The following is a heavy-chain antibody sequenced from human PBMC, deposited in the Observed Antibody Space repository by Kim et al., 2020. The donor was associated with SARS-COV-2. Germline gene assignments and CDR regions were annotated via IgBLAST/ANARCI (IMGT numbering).Heavy chain of an antibody. J-gene: IGHJ4*02. Sequence: GGSLRLSCAASGLTFSNAWMSWVRQAPGKGLEWVGRIKSKTDGGTTDYAAPVKGRFTISRDDSKNTLYLQMNSLKTEDTAVYYCTTVSLRYFVRRDYWGQGTLVTVSS. CDR3: TTVSLRYFVRRDY. D-gene: IGHD3-9*01. CDR2: IKSKTDGGTT. V-gene: IGHV3-15*01. CDR1: GLTFSNAW.